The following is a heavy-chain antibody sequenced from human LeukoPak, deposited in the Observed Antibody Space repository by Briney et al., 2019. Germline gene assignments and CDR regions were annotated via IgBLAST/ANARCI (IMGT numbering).Heavy chain of an antibody. CDR1: GFTFSSYA. CDR2: ISGSGGST. CDR3: AKDYYYDSSGPLDY. J-gene: IGHJ4*02. D-gene: IGHD3-22*01. Sequence: GGSPRLSXAASGFTFSSYAMSWVRQPPGKGLEWLSAISGSGGSTYYADSVKGRFTISRDNSKNTLYLQMNSLRAEDTAVYYCAKDYYYDSSGPLDYWGQGTLVTVSS. V-gene: IGHV3-23*01.